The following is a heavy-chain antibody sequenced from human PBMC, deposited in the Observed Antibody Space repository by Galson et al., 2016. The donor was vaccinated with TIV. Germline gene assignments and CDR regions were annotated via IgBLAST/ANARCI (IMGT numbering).Heavy chain of an antibody. CDR3: ARDHSYQSFDY. J-gene: IGHJ4*02. V-gene: IGHV3-7*01. D-gene: IGHD2-2*01. CDR1: GFTFNNYW. CDR2: IKEDGSTI. Sequence: LRLPCAVSGFTFNNYWMSWVRQAPGKGLEWVANIKEDGSTIYYVDSVEGRFTISRDNAKNSLYLQMNSLRAEDTAMYYCARDHSYQSFDYWGQGTLVTVSS.